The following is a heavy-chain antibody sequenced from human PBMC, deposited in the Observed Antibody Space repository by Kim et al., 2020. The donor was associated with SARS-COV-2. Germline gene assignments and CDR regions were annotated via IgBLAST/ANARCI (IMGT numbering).Heavy chain of an antibody. D-gene: IGHD4-17*01. V-gene: IGHV1-3*01. J-gene: IGHJ4*02. CDR2: T. CDR3: ASSSDGGNFDY. Sequence: TKYSQKFQGRVTITRDTSASTAYMELSSLRSEDTAVYYCASSSDGGNFDYWGQGTLVTVSS.